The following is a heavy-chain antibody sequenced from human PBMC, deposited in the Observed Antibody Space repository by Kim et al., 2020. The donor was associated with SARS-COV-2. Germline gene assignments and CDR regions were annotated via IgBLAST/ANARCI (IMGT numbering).Heavy chain of an antibody. V-gene: IGHV1-18*01. Sequence: ASVKVSCKASGYTFTSYSISWVRLAPGQGLEWMGWIIPYNGKTNYAENLQGRVTMTSDTSTSTAYMELRSLRSDDTAVYFCARFRGNWNYLDNYWGQGTL. CDR3: ARFRGNWNYLDNY. D-gene: IGHD1-7*01. J-gene: IGHJ4*02. CDR1: GYTFTSYS. CDR2: IIPYNGKT.